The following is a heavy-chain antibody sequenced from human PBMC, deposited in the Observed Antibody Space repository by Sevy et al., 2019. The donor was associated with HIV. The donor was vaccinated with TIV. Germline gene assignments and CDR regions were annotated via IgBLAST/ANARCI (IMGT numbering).Heavy chain of an antibody. CDR2: IRYDGSKE. J-gene: IGHJ3*02. Sequence: GGSLRLSCVASGFNFNNHAMHWVRQAPGKGLEWVAFIRYDGSKEFYADSVKGRFTISRDNSKNTLYLEVNGLRPEDTVVYYCARDRKVLLVVYAIPFDVFDIWGQGTMVTVSS. CDR3: ARDRKVLLVVYAIPFDVFDI. CDR1: GFNFNNHA. D-gene: IGHD2-8*02. V-gene: IGHV3-30*02.